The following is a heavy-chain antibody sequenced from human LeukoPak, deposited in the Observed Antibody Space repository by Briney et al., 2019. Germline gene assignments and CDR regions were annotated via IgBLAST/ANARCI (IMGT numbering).Heavy chain of an antibody. D-gene: IGHD6-6*01. V-gene: IGHV1-46*03. Sequence: GASVKVSCKASGYTFTSYYMHWVRQAPGQGLEWMGIINPSGGSPSYAQKFQGRVTITRDTSTSTVYMELSSLRSEDTAVYYCARGGAARLIWFDPWGQGTLVTVSS. J-gene: IGHJ5*02. CDR1: GYTFTSYY. CDR2: INPSGGSP. CDR3: ARGGAARLIWFDP.